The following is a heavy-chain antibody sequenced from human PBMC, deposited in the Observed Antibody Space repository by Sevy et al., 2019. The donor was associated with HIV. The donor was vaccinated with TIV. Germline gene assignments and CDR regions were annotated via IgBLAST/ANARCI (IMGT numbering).Heavy chain of an antibody. CDR1: GFTFSSHA. D-gene: IGHD1-26*01. J-gene: IGHJ4*02. CDR3: ARDLISGSYSQSLDY. Sequence: GGSLRLSCAASGFTFSSHAMHWVRQAPGKGLYWVAVISSDGNSQYSADSVKGRFTISRDNSKNTLYLQMDSLRVEDTAVYYCARDLISGSYSQSLDYWGQGTLVTVSS. V-gene: IGHV3-30*04. CDR2: ISSDGNSQ.